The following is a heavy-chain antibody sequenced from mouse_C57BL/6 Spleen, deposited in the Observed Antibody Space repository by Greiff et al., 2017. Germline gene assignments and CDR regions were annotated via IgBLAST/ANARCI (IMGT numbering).Heavy chain of an antibody. CDR3: KSQRGPFYAMDY. CDR2: ISSGGSYT. V-gene: IGHV5-6*01. Sequence: EVQGVESGGDLVKPGGSLKLSCAASGFTFSSYGMPWVRQTPDKRLEWVATISSGGSYTYYPDSVKGRFTISRDKAKNTLYLQMSSLTSEDTAMYVCKSQRGPFYAMDYWGQGTSVTVSS. J-gene: IGHJ4*01. CDR1: GFTFSSYG.